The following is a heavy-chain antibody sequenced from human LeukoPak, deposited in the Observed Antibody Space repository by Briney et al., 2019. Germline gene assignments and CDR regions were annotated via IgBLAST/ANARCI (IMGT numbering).Heavy chain of an antibody. CDR2: ISGSGGGT. CDR3: ARATYYDGSGYSADY. D-gene: IGHD3-22*01. CDR1: GFTFSNFA. V-gene: IGHV3-23*01. J-gene: IGHJ4*02. Sequence: GGSLRLSCVGSGFTFSNFALSWVRQAPGKGLEWVSAISGSGGGTYYADSVKGRFTISRDNSKNTLCLQMNSLRAEDTAVYYCARATYYDGSGYSADYWGQGALVTVSS.